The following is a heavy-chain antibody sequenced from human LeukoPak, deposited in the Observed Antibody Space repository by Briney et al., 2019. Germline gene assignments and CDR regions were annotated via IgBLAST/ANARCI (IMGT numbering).Heavy chain of an antibody. J-gene: IGHJ6*02. V-gene: IGHV1-2*02. D-gene: IGHD2-2*01. Sequence: GASVKVSCKASGYTFTGYYMHWVRQAPGQGLEWMGWINPNSGGTNYAQKFQGRVTMTRDTSFSTAYMELSRLRSDDTAVYYCARDEGYCSSTSCSNYYYYGMDVWGQGTTVTVSS. CDR3: ARDEGYCSSTSCSNYYYYGMDV. CDR2: INPNSGGT. CDR1: GYTFTGYY.